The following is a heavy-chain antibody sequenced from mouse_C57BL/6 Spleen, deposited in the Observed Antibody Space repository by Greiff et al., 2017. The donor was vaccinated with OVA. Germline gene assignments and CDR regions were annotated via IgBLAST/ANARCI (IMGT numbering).Heavy chain of an antibody. D-gene: IGHD2-4*01. Sequence: QVQLQQSGPGLVQPSQSLSITCTVSGFSLTIYGVHWVRQSPGKGLEWLGVIWSGGSTDYNAAFISRLSISKDNSKSQVFFKMNSLQADDTAIYYCARKKGAYDYGDYYAMDYWGQGTSVTVSS. CDR3: ARKKGAYDYGDYYAMDY. CDR1: GFSLTIYG. CDR2: IWSGGST. V-gene: IGHV2-2*01. J-gene: IGHJ4*01.